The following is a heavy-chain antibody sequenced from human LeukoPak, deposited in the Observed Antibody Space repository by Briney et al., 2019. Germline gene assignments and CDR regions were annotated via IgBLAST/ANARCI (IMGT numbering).Heavy chain of an antibody. J-gene: IGHJ4*02. V-gene: IGHV3-43*01. Sequence: GGSLRLFCPASGFTFDDFTMHWVRQAPGRGLGWVSLINYDGGRTFYADSVQGRFTISRDNSKNSLYLQMNSLRTEDAALYYCAAARDPRAVGGWHIHYCGRGTLVTVSS. CDR2: INYDGGRT. CDR3: AAARDPRAVGGWHIHY. D-gene: IGHD6-19*01. CDR1: GFTFDDFT.